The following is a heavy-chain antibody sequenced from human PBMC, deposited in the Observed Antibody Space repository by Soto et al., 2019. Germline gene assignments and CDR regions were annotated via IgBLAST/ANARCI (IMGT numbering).Heavy chain of an antibody. V-gene: IGHV3-11*01. CDR2: VTDSGSSA. D-gene: IGHD1-26*01. J-gene: IGHJ4*02. CDR3: AAYRGGYGYVDY. Sequence: QVRLVEYGGGLVRPGGSLRLSCAASGFTFSDYYMTWIRRAPGMGLEWLSHVTDSGSSAYYTDSVKGRFTISRDNARNSLFLQMNTLKAADAGVYYCAAYRGGYGYVDYWGQGILVTVSS. CDR1: GFTFSDYY.